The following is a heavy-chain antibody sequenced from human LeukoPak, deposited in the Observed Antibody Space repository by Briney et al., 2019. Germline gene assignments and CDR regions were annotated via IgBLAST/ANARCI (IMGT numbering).Heavy chain of an antibody. CDR1: GFTFSSYW. V-gene: IGHV3-7*01. J-gene: IGHJ4*02. Sequence: GGSLRLSCAASGFTFSSYWMSWVRQAPGKGLEWVANIRQDGSEKYYVDSVKGRFTISRDNAKNSLYLQMNSLRAEDTAVYYCARQNDYGDYEVDYWGQGTLVTVSS. D-gene: IGHD4-17*01. CDR3: ARQNDYGDYEVDY. CDR2: IRQDGSEK.